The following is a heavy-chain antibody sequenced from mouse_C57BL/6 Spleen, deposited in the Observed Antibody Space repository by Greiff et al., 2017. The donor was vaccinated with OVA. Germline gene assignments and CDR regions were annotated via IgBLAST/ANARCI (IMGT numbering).Heavy chain of an antibody. CDR1: GYTFTSYW. CDR3: AWEDWDSFDV. Sequence: VQLQQPGAELVRPGSSVKLSCKASGYTFTSYWMDWVKQRPGQGLEWIGNIYPSDSETHYNQKFKDKATLTVDKSSSTAYMQLSSMTSEDSAVYCCAWEDWDSFDVWGTGTTVTVSS. D-gene: IGHD4-1*01. V-gene: IGHV1-61*01. J-gene: IGHJ1*03. CDR2: IYPSDSET.